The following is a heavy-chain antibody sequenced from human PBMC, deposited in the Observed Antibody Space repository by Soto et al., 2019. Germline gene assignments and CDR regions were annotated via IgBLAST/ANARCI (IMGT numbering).Heavy chain of an antibody. J-gene: IGHJ4*02. V-gene: IGHV3-30-3*01. Sequence: QVQLVESGGGVVQPGRSLRLSCAASGFTFSSYAMHWVRQAPGKGLEWVAVISYDGSNIYYADSVKVRFTISRDNSKSKRYLEMNSLRAEDTAVYYCASDEGTYGDYPLWGQGTLVTVSS. CDR1: GFTFSSYA. CDR3: ASDEGTYGDYPL. D-gene: IGHD4-17*01. CDR2: ISYDGSNI.